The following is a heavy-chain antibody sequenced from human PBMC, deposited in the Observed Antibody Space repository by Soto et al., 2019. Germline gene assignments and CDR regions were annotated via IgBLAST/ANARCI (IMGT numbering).Heavy chain of an antibody. CDR2: INFNSANT. V-gene: IGHV3-9*01. D-gene: IGHD2-15*01. CDR1: GFKFDDYA. Sequence: LRLSCAASGFKFDDYAMHWVRQAPGKGLEWVSGINFNSANTAYAESVKGRFTISRDNAKNSLYLQMMSLTAEDTAIYYCVRGGGGGLFDPWGQGTMVTVSS. J-gene: IGHJ5*02. CDR3: VRGGGGGLFDP.